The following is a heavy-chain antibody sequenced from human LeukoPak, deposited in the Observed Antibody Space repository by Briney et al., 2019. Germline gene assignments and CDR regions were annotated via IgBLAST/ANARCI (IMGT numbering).Heavy chain of an antibody. D-gene: IGHD6-13*01. J-gene: IGHJ4*02. Sequence: PSETLSLTCAVYGGSFSGYYWSWIRQPPGKGLEWIGEINHSGSTNYNPSLKSRVTISVDKSKNQFSLNLSSVTAADTAVYHCARGYQRGAAAGPNFDYWGQGTLVTVSS. CDR1: GGSFSGYY. CDR2: INHSGST. V-gene: IGHV4-34*01. CDR3: ARGYQRGAAAGPNFDY.